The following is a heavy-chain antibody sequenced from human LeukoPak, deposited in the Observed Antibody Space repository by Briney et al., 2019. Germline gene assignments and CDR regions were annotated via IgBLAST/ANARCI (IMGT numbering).Heavy chain of an antibody. CDR3: ARGEDYYDSSGYYLNWFDP. CDR2: ISGSGGST. D-gene: IGHD3-22*01. CDR1: GFTFSSYA. V-gene: IGHV3-23*01. J-gene: IGHJ5*02. Sequence: PGGSLRLSCAASGFTFSSYAMSWVRQAPGKGLEWVSAISGSGGSTYYADSVKGRFTISRDNSKNTLYLQMNSLRAEDTAVYYCARGEDYYDSSGYYLNWFDPWGQGTLVTVSS.